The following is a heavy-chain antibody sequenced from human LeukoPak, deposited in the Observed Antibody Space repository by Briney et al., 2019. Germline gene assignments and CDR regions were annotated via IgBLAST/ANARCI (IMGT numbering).Heavy chain of an antibody. D-gene: IGHD3-10*01. CDR3: ASLTMVRGVIIEQYFDY. Sequence: EASVKVSCKASGGTFSSYAISWVRQAPGQGLEWMGRIIPILGIANYAQKFQGRVTITADKSTSTAYMELSSLRSEDTAVYYCASLTMVRGVIIEQYFDYWGQGTLVTVSS. CDR1: GGTFSSYA. J-gene: IGHJ4*02. V-gene: IGHV1-69*04. CDR2: IIPILGIA.